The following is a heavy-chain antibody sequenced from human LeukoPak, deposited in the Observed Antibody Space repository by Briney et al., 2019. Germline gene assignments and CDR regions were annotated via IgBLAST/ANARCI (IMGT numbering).Heavy chain of an antibody. Sequence: GGSLRLSCAASGFTFSDYYMSWIRQAPGKWLEWVSYISSSGSTIYYADSVKGRLTIYRDNAKNSLYLQMNSLRAEDTAVYYCGRARGQGIKQDAFDIWGQGTMVTVSS. J-gene: IGHJ3*02. CDR1: GFTFSDYY. CDR3: GRARGQGIKQDAFDI. D-gene: IGHD1-14*01. CDR2: ISSSGSTI. V-gene: IGHV3-11*01.